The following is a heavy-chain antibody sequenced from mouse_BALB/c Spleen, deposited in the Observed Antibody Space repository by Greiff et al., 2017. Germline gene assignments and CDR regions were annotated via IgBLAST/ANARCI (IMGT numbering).Heavy chain of an antibody. CDR3: TRERDRYGGYAMDY. CDR2: IYPGSGST. CDR1: GYTFTSYW. D-gene: IGHD2-14*01. J-gene: IGHJ4*01. V-gene: IGHV1S22*01. Sequence: LQQPGSELVRPGASVKLSCKASGYTFTSYWMHWVKQRHGQGLEWIGNIYPGSGSTNYDEKFKSKGTLTVDTSSSTAYMHLSSLTSEDSAVYYCTRERDRYGGYAMDYWGQGTSVTVSS.